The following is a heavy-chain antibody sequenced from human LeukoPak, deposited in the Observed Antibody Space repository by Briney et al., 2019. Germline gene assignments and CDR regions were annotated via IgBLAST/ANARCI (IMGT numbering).Heavy chain of an antibody. Sequence: PSETLSLTCIVSGGSFSSHYWSWIRQSAGKGPEWIGRIHTSGSTNYNLSLRSRVTISVDTSKNQFSLKLTSVTAADTGVYYCARDRTGYIGYEGDPFDIWGQGTMVTVSS. V-gene: IGHV4-4*07. CDR2: IHTSGST. D-gene: IGHD5-12*01. J-gene: IGHJ3*02. CDR3: ARDRTGYIGYEGDPFDI. CDR1: GGSFSSHY.